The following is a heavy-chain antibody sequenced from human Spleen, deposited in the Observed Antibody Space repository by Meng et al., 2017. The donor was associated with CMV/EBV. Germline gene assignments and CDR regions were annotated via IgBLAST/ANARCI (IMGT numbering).Heavy chain of an antibody. CDR2: IWYDGSNK. D-gene: IGHD6-13*01. Sequence: GESLKISCAASGFTFSSYGMHWVRQAPGKGLEWVAVIWYDGSNKYYADSVKGRFTISRDNSKNTLYLQMNSLRAEDTAVYYCAKDQYSSPYYYYYGMDVWGQGTTVTVPS. CDR3: AKDQYSSPYYYYYGMDV. J-gene: IGHJ6*02. V-gene: IGHV3-33*06. CDR1: GFTFSSYG.